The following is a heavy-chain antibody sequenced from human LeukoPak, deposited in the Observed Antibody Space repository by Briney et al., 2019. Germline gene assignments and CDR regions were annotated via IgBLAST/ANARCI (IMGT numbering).Heavy chain of an antibody. Sequence: GGSLRLSCAASGFTFGSYSMNWVRQAPGKGLEWVSYISSSSSTIYYADSVKGRFTISRDNAKNSLYLQMNSLRAEDTAVYYCASLDIVVVPAAIPRDYWGQGTLVTVSS. D-gene: IGHD2-2*02. J-gene: IGHJ4*02. CDR2: ISSSSSTI. V-gene: IGHV3-48*01. CDR1: GFTFGSYS. CDR3: ASLDIVVVPAAIPRDY.